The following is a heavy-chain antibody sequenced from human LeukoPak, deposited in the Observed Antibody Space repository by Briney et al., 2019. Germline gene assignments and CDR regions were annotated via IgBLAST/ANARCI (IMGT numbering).Heavy chain of an antibody. CDR3: ARDQPAMVPDY. V-gene: IGHV3-21*01. CDR1: GFIFSTYS. D-gene: IGHD4/OR15-4a*01. CDR2: ISSNRNYT. J-gene: IGHJ4*02. Sequence: GGSLRLSCAASGFIFSTYSMNWVRQAPGKGLEWVSSISSNRNYTYYADSVQGRFIITRDNAKNSLYLRMNSLRADDTAVYYCARDQPAMVPDYWGQGTLVTVSS.